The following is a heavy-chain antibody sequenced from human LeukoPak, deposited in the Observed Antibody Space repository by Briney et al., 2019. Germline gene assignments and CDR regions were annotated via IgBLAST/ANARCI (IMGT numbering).Heavy chain of an antibody. CDR3: ARGPIITGTTNGLGPIDY. J-gene: IGHJ4*02. D-gene: IGHD1-7*01. CDR2: IIPIFGTA. Sequence: SVKVSCKASGGTFSSYAISLVRQARGQGLEWMGGIIPIFGTANYAQKFQGRVTITTDESTSTAYMELSSLRSEDTAVYYCARGPIITGTTNGLGPIDYWGQGTLVTVSS. V-gene: IGHV1-69*05. CDR1: GGTFSSYA.